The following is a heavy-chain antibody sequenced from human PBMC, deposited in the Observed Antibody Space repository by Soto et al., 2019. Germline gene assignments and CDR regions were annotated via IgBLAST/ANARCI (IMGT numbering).Heavy chain of an antibody. J-gene: IGHJ6*02. V-gene: IGHV3-23*01. CDR2: ISGSGGST. Sequence: GGSLRLSCAASGFTFSSYAMSWVRQAPGKGLEWVSAISGSGGSTYYADSVKGRFTISRDNSKNTLYLQMNSLRAEDTAVYYCAKVGGFGQFRYYYGMDVWGQGTTVTVSS. CDR1: GFTFSSYA. CDR3: AKVGGFGQFRYYYGMDV. D-gene: IGHD3-10*01.